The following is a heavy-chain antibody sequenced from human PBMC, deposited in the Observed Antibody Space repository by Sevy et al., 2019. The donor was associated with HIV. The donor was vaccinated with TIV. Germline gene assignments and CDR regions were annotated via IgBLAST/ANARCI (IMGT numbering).Heavy chain of an antibody. D-gene: IGHD3-3*01. CDR1: GFTFSNYG. CDR2: ISGSGDRT. J-gene: IGHJ4*02. V-gene: IGHV3-23*01. CDR3: AKILGDFWSGYFDY. Sequence: GGSLRLSCAASGFTFSNYGMSWVRQTPGKGLEWVSAISGSGDRTYYADSVKGRFTISRDNSKNTLYLQMTSLRAEDTAVYYCAKILGDFWSGYFDYWGQGTLVTVSS.